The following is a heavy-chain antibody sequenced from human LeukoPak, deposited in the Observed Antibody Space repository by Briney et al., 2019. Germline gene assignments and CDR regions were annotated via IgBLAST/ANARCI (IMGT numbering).Heavy chain of an antibody. CDR3: ARDRILPKYYYDSSGYPRNAFDI. CDR2: IYYSGST. J-gene: IGHJ3*02. CDR1: GGSISSYY. Sequence: SETLSLTCTVSGGSISSYYWSWIRQPPGKGLEWIGYIYYSGSTNYNPSLKSRATISVDTSKNQFSLKLSSVTAADTAVYYCARDRILPKYYYDSSGYPRNAFDIWGQGTMVTVPS. D-gene: IGHD3-22*01. V-gene: IGHV4-59*01.